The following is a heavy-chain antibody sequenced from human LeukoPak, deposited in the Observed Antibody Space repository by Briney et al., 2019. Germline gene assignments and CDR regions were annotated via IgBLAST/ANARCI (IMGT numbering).Heavy chain of an antibody. J-gene: IGHJ1*01. V-gene: IGHV4-31*03. CDR1: GGSISSGGYY. CDR2: IYYSGST. CDR3: ARAPFKYYYDSSGYQAGYFQH. D-gene: IGHD3-22*01. Sequence: SETLSLTCTVSGGSISSGGYYWSWIRQHPGKGLEWIGYIYYSGSTYYNPSLKSRVTISVDTSKNQFSLKLSSVTAADTAVYYCARAPFKYYYDSSGYQAGYFQHWGQGTLVTVSS.